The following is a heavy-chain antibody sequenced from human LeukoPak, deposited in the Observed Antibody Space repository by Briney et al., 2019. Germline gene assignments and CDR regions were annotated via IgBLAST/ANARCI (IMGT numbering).Heavy chain of an antibody. V-gene: IGHV3-64*01. J-gene: IGHJ4*02. D-gene: IGHD4-17*01. Sequence: GGSLRLSCAASGFTFSSYAMHWVRQAPGKGLEYVSAISSNGGSTYYANSVKGRFTISRDNSKNTLYLQMGSLRAEDMAVHYCARGNDYGDYSAAVWGQGTLVTVSS. CDR1: GFTFSSYA. CDR2: ISSNGGST. CDR3: ARGNDYGDYSAAV.